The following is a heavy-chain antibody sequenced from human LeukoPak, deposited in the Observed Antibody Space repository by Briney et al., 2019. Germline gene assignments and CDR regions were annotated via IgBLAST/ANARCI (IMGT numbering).Heavy chain of an antibody. D-gene: IGHD4-17*01. Sequence: SGTLSLTCAVSGGSISSSNWWSWVRQPPGKGLEWIGEINHSGSTNYNPSLKSRVTISVDTSKNQFSLKLSSVTAADTAVYYCARRGPYGPFDYWGQGTLVTVSS. CDR3: ARRGPYGPFDY. V-gene: IGHV4-4*02. CDR2: INHSGST. CDR1: GGSISSSNW. J-gene: IGHJ4*02.